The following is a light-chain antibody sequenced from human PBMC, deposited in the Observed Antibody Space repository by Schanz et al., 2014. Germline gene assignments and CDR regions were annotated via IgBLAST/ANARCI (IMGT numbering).Light chain of an antibody. CDR3: SSYTSSTSRV. V-gene: IGLV2-14*03. CDR2: DVT. CDR1: SSDVGAYNY. Sequence: QSALTQPRSVSGSPGQSVTISCTGTSSDVGAYNYVSWYQQHPGKAPKLMIYDVTYRPSGVSNRFSGSKSGNTASLTISGLLAEDEADYYCSSYTSSTSRVFGGGTKLTVL. J-gene: IGLJ3*02.